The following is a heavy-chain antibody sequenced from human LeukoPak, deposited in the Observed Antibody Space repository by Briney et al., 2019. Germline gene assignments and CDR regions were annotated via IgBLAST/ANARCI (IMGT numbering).Heavy chain of an antibody. CDR2: IYSGGST. Sequence: GGSLRLSCAASGFTVSNNYMSWVRQAPGKGLEWVSVIYSGGSTYYADSVKGRFTISRDNSKNTLYLQMNSLRAEDTAVYYCARVGRLRRHLDYWGQGTLVTVSS. CDR3: ARVGRLRRHLDY. CDR1: GFTVSNNY. V-gene: IGHV3-53*01. J-gene: IGHJ4*02. D-gene: IGHD4-17*01.